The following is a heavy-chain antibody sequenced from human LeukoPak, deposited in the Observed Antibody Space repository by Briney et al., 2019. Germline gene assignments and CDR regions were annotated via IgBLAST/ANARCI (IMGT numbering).Heavy chain of an antibody. CDR1: GVSIGSYH. CDR3: ARAGKYFGSGTWAGLVDF. CDR2: LYPSGST. Sequence: SETLSLTCAVSGVSIGSYHWSWIRQPAGKGLEWIGRLYPSGSTSYNPSLKSRVTMSGDTSTNHFSLKLRSVSAADTAVYYCARAGKYFGSGTWAGLVDFWGLGTLVTVSS. V-gene: IGHV4-4*07. D-gene: IGHD3-10*01. J-gene: IGHJ4*02.